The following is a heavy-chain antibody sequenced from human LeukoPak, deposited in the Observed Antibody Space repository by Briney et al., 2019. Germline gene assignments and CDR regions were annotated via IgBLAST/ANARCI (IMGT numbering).Heavy chain of an antibody. CDR1: GGSISSYY. D-gene: IGHD6-13*01. CDR2: IYSSGST. CDR3: ARGIAAASERAFDI. V-gene: IGHV4-4*07. Sequence: SETLSLTCTVSGGSISSYYWSWIRQPAGKGLEWIGRIYSSGSTDYNPSLKSRVTMSVDTSKNQFSLKMRSVTAADTAVYCCARGIAAASERAFDIWGQGTMVTVSS. J-gene: IGHJ3*02.